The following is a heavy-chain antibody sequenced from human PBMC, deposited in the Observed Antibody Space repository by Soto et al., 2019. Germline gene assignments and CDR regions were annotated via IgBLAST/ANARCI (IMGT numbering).Heavy chain of an antibody. CDR1: GFTFSRYS. CDR2: ISSSSSGI. CDR3: ARDIVVVPAAPDAFDI. D-gene: IGHD2-2*01. J-gene: IGHJ3*02. Sequence: GGSLRLSCAASGFTFSRYSMNRVRQAPGKGLEWVSYISSSSSGIYYADSVKGRFTISRDNAKNSLYLQMNSLRAEDTAVYYCARDIVVVPAAPDAFDIWGQGTMVTVSS. V-gene: IGHV3-48*01.